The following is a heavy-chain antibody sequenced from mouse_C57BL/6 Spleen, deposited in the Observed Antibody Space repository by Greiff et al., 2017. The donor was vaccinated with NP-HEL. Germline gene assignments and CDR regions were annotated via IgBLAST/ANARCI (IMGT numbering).Heavy chain of an antibody. Sequence: VQLKQSGAELVRPGASVKLSCTASGFNIKDYYMHWVKQRPEQGLEWIGRIDPEDGDTEYAPKFQGKATMTADTSSNTAYLQLSSLTSEDTAVYYCTLYDYDGEAYAMDYWGQGTSVTVSS. V-gene: IGHV14-1*01. D-gene: IGHD2-4*01. CDR3: TLYDYDGEAYAMDY. CDR1: GFNIKDYY. J-gene: IGHJ4*01. CDR2: IDPEDGDT.